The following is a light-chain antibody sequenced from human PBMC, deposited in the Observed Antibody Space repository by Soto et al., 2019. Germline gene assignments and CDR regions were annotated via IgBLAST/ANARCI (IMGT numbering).Light chain of an antibody. Sequence: QSALTQPPSASGSPGQSVTISCTGTSSDVGGYNYVSWYQQHPGKAPKLIIYEVNKRPSGVPDRFSGSKSGNTASLTVSGLQAGDEADYYCSSYAGSNIGVFGTGTKLTVL. V-gene: IGLV2-8*01. CDR2: EVN. CDR1: SSDVGGYNY. J-gene: IGLJ1*01. CDR3: SSYAGSNIGV.